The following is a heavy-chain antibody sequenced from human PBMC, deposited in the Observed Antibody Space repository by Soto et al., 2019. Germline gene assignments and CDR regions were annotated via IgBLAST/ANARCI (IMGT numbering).Heavy chain of an antibody. CDR3: AKNGHPPYYYYGMDV. J-gene: IGHJ6*02. V-gene: IGHV1-18*01. D-gene: IGHD2-8*01. Sequence: QGQLVQSGGEVKKPGASVKVSCKASGYTFTRYGISWVRQAPGQGLEWMGWISGYNGDTKYAQKFQGRVTMTVDTSTNTAYMELRSLTSDDRAVYYCAKNGHPPYYYYGMDVWGQGTTVTVSS. CDR1: GYTFTRYG. CDR2: ISGYNGDT.